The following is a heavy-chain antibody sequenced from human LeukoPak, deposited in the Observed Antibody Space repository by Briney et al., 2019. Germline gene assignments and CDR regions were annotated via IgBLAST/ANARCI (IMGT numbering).Heavy chain of an antibody. D-gene: IGHD5-18*01. Sequence: QPGRSLRLSCAASGFTFRSYGMHWVRQAPGKGLEWVAVIWNDGSNKYYADSVKGRFTISRDNSKNTLYLQMNSLRAEDTAVYYCARDGRYTELDYWGQGTLVTVSS. CDR2: IWNDGSNK. V-gene: IGHV3-33*01. CDR1: GFTFRSYG. J-gene: IGHJ4*02. CDR3: ARDGRYTELDY.